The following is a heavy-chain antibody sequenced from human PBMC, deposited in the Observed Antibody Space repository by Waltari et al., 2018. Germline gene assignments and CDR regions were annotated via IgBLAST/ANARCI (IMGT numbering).Heavy chain of an antibody. J-gene: IGHJ6*03. CDR3: TRHSNRFYYYYYYMDV. D-gene: IGHD4-4*01. Sequence: QVQLVQSGAEVKKPGASVKVSCKASGYTFTGYYMHWVRQAPGQGLEWMGWINPNSGGTNYAQKFQGRVTMTRDTSISTAYMELSRLRSDDTAVYYCTRHSNRFYYYYYYMDVWGKGTTVTISS. V-gene: IGHV1-2*02. CDR1: GYTFTGYY. CDR2: INPNSGGT.